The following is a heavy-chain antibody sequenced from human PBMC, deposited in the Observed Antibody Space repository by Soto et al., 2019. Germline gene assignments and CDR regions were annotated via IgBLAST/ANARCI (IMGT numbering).Heavy chain of an antibody. CDR2: FSYSGST. D-gene: IGHD3-22*01. Sequence: SESLSLTCTVSGGSISSGSYYWDWIRQPPGKGLEWIGSFSYSGSTYYNPSLKSRVTISVDTSKNQFSLKLSSVTAADTAVYYCARNPGTYYYDSSGYSSPPNWGHGTVVTVSS. CDR3: ARNPGTYYYDSSGYSSPPN. J-gene: IGHJ4*01. CDR1: GGSISSGSYY. V-gene: IGHV4-39*01.